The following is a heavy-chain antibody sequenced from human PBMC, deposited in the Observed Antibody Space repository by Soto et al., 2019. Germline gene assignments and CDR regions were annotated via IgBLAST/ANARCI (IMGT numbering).Heavy chain of an antibody. V-gene: IGHV4-34*01. Sequence: ETLSLTCAVYGGSFSGYYWSWIRQPPGKGLEWIGEINHSGSTNYNPSLKSRVTISVDTSKNQFSLKLSSVTAADTAVYYCARASYYYGSGSYLFDYWGQGTLVTVSS. D-gene: IGHD3-10*01. CDR2: INHSGST. CDR3: ARASYYYGSGSYLFDY. CDR1: GGSFSGYY. J-gene: IGHJ4*02.